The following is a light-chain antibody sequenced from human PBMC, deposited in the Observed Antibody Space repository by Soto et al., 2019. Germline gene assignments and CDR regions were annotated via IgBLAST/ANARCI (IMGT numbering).Light chain of an antibody. CDR3: QKNFSSPSIT. CDR2: KAS. CDR1: QTISSW. Sequence: DIQMTQSPSTLSGSVGDRVTITCRASQTISSWLTCYQQKPGKAPKLLIYKASTLKSGVPSRFSGSGSGTEFTLTISSLQPEDFATYYCQKNFSSPSITFGQGTRLEI. J-gene: IGKJ5*01. V-gene: IGKV1-5*03.